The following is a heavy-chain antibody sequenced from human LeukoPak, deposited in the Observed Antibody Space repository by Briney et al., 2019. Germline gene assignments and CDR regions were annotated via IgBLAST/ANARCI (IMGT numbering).Heavy chain of an antibody. J-gene: IGHJ3*02. Sequence: GESLKISCKGSGYSFTDYWISWVRQTPGKGLEWMGRIDPSDSYTSYKKAFQGHVAISVDKSISTAYLQWSSLKASDTAMYFCARMANNYDSGTYQSDAFDIWGQGTMVTVSP. CDR2: IDPSDSYT. CDR3: ARMANNYDSGTYQSDAFDI. CDR1: GYSFTDYW. D-gene: IGHD3-10*01. V-gene: IGHV5-10-1*01.